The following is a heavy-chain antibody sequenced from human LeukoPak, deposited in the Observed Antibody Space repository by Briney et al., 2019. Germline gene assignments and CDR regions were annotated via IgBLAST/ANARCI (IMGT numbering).Heavy chain of an antibody. CDR3: AKDQYILTGNFDY. J-gene: IGHJ4*02. CDR1: GFTFSSYA. V-gene: IGHV3-23*01. D-gene: IGHD3-9*01. CDR2: ISGSGGST. Sequence: GGSLRLSCAASGFTFSSYAMSWVRQAPGKGLEWGSAISGSGGSTYYADSVKGRFTISRDNSKNTLYLQMNSLRAEDTAVYYCAKDQYILTGNFDYWGEGTLVTVSS.